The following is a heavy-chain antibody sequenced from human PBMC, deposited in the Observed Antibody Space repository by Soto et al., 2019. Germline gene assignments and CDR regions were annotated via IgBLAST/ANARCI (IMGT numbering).Heavy chain of an antibody. CDR1: GYNFSRYW. CDR3: ARLEDCGGDCYPLKFDY. V-gene: IGHV5-51*01. CDR2: IFPDDSDT. Sequence: EVQLVQSGAEVKKPGESLRMSCKGSGYNFSRYWHARVRQMPGKGLEWMGIIFPDDSDTRYSPSFQGQVTISADKSINTAYLQWRSLKASDTAMYYCARLEDCGGDCYPLKFDYWGQGTLVTVPS. D-gene: IGHD2-21*02. J-gene: IGHJ4*02.